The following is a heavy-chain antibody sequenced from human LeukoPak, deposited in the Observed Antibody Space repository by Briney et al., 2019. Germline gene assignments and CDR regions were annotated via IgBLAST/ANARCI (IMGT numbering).Heavy chain of an antibody. D-gene: IGHD5-12*01. Sequence: SETLSLTCTVSGGSISSYSWNWIRQSPGKGLEWIGRVYHSGSINYNPSLKSRVTMSVDTSKNKCSLNLSTVPASDTAVYYCVSSNAGYVLDYWGQGTLVIVS. CDR1: GGSISSYS. J-gene: IGHJ4*02. V-gene: IGHV4-59*01. CDR3: VSSNAGYVLDY. CDR2: VYHSGSI.